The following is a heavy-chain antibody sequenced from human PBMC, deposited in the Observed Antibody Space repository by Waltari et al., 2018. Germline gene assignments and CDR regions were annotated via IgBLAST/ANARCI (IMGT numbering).Heavy chain of an antibody. J-gene: IGHJ4*02. CDR1: GFIFNNYA. CDR2: MSGSGGSK. Sequence: EVQLVESGGGLVQPGGSLRLSCEASGFIFNNYAMNWVRQAPGKGLEWVSIMSGSGGSKYYADPVKGRFTISRDNSKDTLYLQMNSLRAEDTAVYYCARGLSIRAMTMLVTIDYWGQGTLVTVSS. D-gene: IGHD3-10*02. V-gene: IGHV3-23*04. CDR3: ARGLSIRAMTMLVTIDY.